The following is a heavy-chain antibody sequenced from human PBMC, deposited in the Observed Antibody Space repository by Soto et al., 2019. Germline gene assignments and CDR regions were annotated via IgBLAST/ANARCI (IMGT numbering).Heavy chain of an antibody. CDR3: AKSWRGSSGYDSSDY. CDR1: GFTFSTYA. CDR2: ISGSGRST. J-gene: IGHJ4*02. Sequence: EEQLLESGGGLVQPGGSLRLSCAASGFTFSTYAMSWVRQAPGKGLEWVSSISGSGRSTYYADSVKGRFTISRDNFNNSLYLQMNSLRAEDTAVYDCAKSWRGSSGYDSSDYWGQGTLVTVSS. D-gene: IGHD5-12*01. V-gene: IGHV3-23*01.